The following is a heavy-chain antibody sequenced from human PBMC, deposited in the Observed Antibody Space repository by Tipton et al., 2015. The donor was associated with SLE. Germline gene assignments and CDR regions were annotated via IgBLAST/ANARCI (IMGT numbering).Heavy chain of an antibody. CDR2: IYPGDSDT. J-gene: IGHJ4*02. CDR1: GFSFTSYW. Sequence: QLVQSGAEVKKPEESLKISCEGSGFSFTSYWIGWVRQMPGRGLEWMGIIYPGDSDTRYSPSFQRQVTSSADKSINTVYLQWTSLKASDTAMYYCASPISFGAGTYYNAVDYWCPGTLVTVSS. V-gene: IGHV5-51*03. D-gene: IGHD3-10*01. CDR3: ASPISFGAGTYYNAVDY.